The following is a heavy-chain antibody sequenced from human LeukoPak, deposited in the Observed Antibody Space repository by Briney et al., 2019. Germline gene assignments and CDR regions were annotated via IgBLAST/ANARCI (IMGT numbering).Heavy chain of an antibody. V-gene: IGHV5-51*01. J-gene: IGHJ6*04. Sequence: PGESLKISCKGSGYSFTTYWIGWVRQMPGKGLEWMGIIYPGDSEIRYSPSFQGQVTISADKSINTAYLQWSSLKASDTALYYCARNNGKNSGGCLNSDYVRDVGGKGTRATVS. D-gene: IGHD2-15*01. CDR1: GYSFTTYW. CDR3: ARNNGKNSGGCLNSDYVRDV. CDR2: IYPGDSEI.